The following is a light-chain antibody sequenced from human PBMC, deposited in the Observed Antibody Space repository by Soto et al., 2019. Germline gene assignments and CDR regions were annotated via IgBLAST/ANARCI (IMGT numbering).Light chain of an antibody. CDR1: SSNIGAGYD. CDR2: GNS. J-gene: IGLJ1*01. V-gene: IGLV1-40*01. CDR3: QSYDSSLSGYV. Sequence: QSVLTQPPSVSGAPGQRVTISCTGSSSNIGAGYDVHWYQQLPGTAPKLIIYGNSNRPSGVPDRFSGSKSDTSASLAITGLQAEDEDYYYCQSYDSSLSGYVFGTGTKVTVL.